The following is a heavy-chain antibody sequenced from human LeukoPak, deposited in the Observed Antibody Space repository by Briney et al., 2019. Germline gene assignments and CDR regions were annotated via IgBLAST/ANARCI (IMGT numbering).Heavy chain of an antibody. CDR2: IYDSGST. Sequence: PSETLSLTRTVSGGSISSSSYYWGWIRQPPGKGLEWIGSIYDSGSTYYNPSLKSRVTISVDTSKNQFSLKLSSVTAADTAVYYCARYEANYDILTGYTADAFDIWGQGTMVTVSS. D-gene: IGHD3-9*01. J-gene: IGHJ3*02. CDR3: ARYEANYDILTGYTADAFDI. V-gene: IGHV4-39*01. CDR1: GGSISSSSYY.